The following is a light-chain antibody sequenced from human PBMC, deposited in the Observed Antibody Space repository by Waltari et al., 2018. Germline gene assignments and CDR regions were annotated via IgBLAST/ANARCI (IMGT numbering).Light chain of an antibody. CDR3: MLSYGAVRV. J-gene: IGLJ2*01. V-gene: IGLV7-46*01. Sequence: QAVVTQEPSLTVSPGGTVTLTCGSSTGAVTTGHYPYWSQQNPGEAPTTLIFDSTNTHSKTPARFSGSLLGGKSALTLSGALPEDEAAYYCMLSYGAVRVFGGGTKLTVL. CDR2: DST. CDR1: TGAVTTGHY.